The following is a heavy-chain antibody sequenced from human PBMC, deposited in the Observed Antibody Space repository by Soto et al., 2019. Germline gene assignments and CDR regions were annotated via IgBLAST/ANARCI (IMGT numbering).Heavy chain of an antibody. J-gene: IGHJ6*02. Sequence: KASGGTFSSYAISWVRQAPGQGLEWMGGIIPIFGTANYAQKFQGRVTITADESTSTAYMELSSLRSEDTAVYYCARDSQPNPYYYYGMDVWGQGTTVTVSS. CDR1: GGTFSSYA. CDR3: ARDSQPNPYYYYGMDV. CDR2: IIPIFGTA. V-gene: IGHV1-69*01.